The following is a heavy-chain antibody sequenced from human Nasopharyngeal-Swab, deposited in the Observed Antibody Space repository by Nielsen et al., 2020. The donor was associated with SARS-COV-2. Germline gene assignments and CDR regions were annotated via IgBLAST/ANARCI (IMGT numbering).Heavy chain of an antibody. CDR2: IYDIGSI. CDR3: ARVGIPTMVRGVNWFDP. V-gene: IGHV4-59*01. D-gene: IGHD3-10*01. CDR1: GGSISTYY. Sequence: GSLRLSCTGSGGSISTYYGSWIRQPPGKGLEWIGYIYDIGSINYNPSLKSRVTISVDTSKNQFSLNLSSVTAADTAVYYCARVGIPTMVRGVNWFDPWGQGTLVIVSS. J-gene: IGHJ5*02.